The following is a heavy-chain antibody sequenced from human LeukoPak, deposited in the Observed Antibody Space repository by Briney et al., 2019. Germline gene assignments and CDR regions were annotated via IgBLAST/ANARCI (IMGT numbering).Heavy chain of an antibody. CDR2: IIPIFGIA. V-gene: IGHV1-69*04. CDR3: ARQDSSGYYYDY. Sequence: SVKVSRKASGGTFSSYAISWVRQAPGHGLEWMGRIIPIFGIANYAQKFQGRVTITADKSTSTAYMELSSLRSEDTAVYYCARQDSSGYYYDYWGRGTLVTVSS. CDR1: GGTFSSYA. D-gene: IGHD3-22*01. J-gene: IGHJ4*02.